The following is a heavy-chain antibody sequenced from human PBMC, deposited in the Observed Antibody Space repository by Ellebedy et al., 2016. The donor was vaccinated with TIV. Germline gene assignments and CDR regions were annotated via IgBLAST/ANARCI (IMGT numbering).Heavy chain of an antibody. CDR1: GFTFTTCA. CDR2: ISGSSGST. Sequence: PGGSLRLSCAASGFTFTTCAMSRVRQAPGQGLEWVSSISGSSGSTSYADSVKGRFTISRDNSKNTLYLQLTSLRADDMAVYYCAKASMTLQYYFDYWGQGTLVTVSS. J-gene: IGHJ4*02. D-gene: IGHD6-6*01. CDR3: AKASMTLQYYFDY. V-gene: IGHV3-23*01.